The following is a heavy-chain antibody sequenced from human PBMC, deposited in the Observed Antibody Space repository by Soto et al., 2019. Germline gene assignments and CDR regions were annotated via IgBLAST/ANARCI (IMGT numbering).Heavy chain of an antibody. CDR1: GYTFTNYW. V-gene: IGHV5-51*01. CDR3: ASLSCYDSNVAFDY. Sequence: GESLKISCYGSGYTFTNYWIGWVRQMPGKGLEWMGIIYPGNSDTKYSPSFQGQVTISADKSINTAYLQWSSLKASDTAMYFCASLSCYDSNVAFDYLAQGTLVNVSS. CDR2: IYPGNSDT. D-gene: IGHD3-22*01. J-gene: IGHJ4*02.